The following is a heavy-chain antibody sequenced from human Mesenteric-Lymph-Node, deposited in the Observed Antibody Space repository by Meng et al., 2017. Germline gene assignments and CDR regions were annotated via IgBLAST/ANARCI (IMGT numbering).Heavy chain of an antibody. Sequence: QVQLQESGPGLVKPSGTLSLTCAVSGGSISTSNWWSWVRQPPGKGLEWIGEIYHSGSTNYNPSLKSRLTILVDKSKNQFSLKLSSVTAADTAVYYCARSGSGSYYFDYWGQGTLVTVSS. V-gene: IGHV4-4*02. D-gene: IGHD1-26*01. J-gene: IGHJ4*02. CDR1: GGSISTSNW. CDR2: IYHSGST. CDR3: ARSGSGSYYFDY.